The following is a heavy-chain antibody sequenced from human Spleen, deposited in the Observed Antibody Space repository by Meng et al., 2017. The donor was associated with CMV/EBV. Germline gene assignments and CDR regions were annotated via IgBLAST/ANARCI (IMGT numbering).Heavy chain of an antibody. CDR3: ARGCSSTTCYRGNGWFDP. CDR2: ISTYNGNT. CDR1: GYTFTGYY. J-gene: IGHJ5*02. V-gene: IGHV1-18*04. D-gene: IGHD2-2*01. Sequence: ASVKVSCKASGYTFTGYYMHWVRQAPGQGLEWMGWISTYNGNTRYAHYLQGRVTMTTDASTNTAYMELRNLSSDDTAVYYCARGCSSTTCYRGNGWFDPWGQGTLVTVSS.